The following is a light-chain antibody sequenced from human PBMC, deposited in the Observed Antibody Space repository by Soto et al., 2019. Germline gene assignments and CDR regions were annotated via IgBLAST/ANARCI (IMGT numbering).Light chain of an antibody. J-gene: IGKJ4*01. Sequence: EIVITQSPATLSVSPGERATLSCRASQSVSSNLAWYQQKPGQAPRLLIYGASTRATGIPARFSGSGSGTEFTLTISSXRSEDFAVYYCQQYNNWPLTFGGGTKVDIK. CDR2: GAS. CDR1: QSVSSN. CDR3: QQYNNWPLT. V-gene: IGKV3-15*01.